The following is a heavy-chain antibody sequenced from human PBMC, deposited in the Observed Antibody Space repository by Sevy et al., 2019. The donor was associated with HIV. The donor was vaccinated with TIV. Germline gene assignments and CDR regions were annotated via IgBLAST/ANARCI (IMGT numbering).Heavy chain of an antibody. D-gene: IGHD2-2*01. J-gene: IGHJ6*02. V-gene: IGHV3-23*01. CDR1: GFTFSSYA. CDR2: ISGSGGST. Sequence: GGSLRLSCAASGFTFSSYAMSWVRQAPGKGLEWVSAISGSGGSTYYADSVKGRFTISRDNSKNTLYLQMNLLRDEDTAVYYCAKEDIVVVPAASTRGFYYYGMDVWGQGTTVTVSS. CDR3: AKEDIVVVPAASTRGFYYYGMDV.